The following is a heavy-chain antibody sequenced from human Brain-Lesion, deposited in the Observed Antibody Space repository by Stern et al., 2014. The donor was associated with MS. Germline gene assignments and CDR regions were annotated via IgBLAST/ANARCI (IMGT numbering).Heavy chain of an antibody. CDR3: ARERGYSGYDWLFDY. J-gene: IGHJ4*02. V-gene: IGHV3-7*01. D-gene: IGHD5-12*01. CDR1: GFTFSNYL. CDR2: IKQDGSEK. Sequence: VQLVESGAGFVPPGGPLRLSCVASGFTFSNYLINWVRQAPRKGMEWVANIKQDGSEKSYVDSVKGRCHISKVYASNSLYLEMNSLRAEETAVYYCARERGYSGYDWLFDYWGQGSLVTVSS.